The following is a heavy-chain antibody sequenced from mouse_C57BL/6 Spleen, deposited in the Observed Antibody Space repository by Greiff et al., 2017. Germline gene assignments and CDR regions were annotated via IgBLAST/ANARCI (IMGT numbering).Heavy chain of an antibody. CDR2: IYPGDGDT. CDR3: ARSVYGNSDY. V-gene: IGHV1-80*01. Sequence: VQLQESGAELVKPGASVEISCKASGYAFSSYWMNWVKQRPGKGLEWIGQIYPGDGDTNYNGKFKGKATLTADKSSSTAYMQLSSLTSEDSAVYFCARSVYGNSDYWGQGTTLTVSS. J-gene: IGHJ2*01. CDR1: GYAFSSYW. D-gene: IGHD2-1*01.